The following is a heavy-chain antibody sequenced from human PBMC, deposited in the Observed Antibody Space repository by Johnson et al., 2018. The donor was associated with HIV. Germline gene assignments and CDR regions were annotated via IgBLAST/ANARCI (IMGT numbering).Heavy chain of an antibody. J-gene: IGHJ3*02. CDR1: GFTFSSYA. V-gene: IGHV3-23*04. CDR2: ISGSGGST. Sequence: VQLVESGGGLVQPGGSLRLSCAASGFTFSSYAMSWVRQAPGKGLEWVSAISGSGGSTYYADSVKGRFPISRDNSKNPLYLQMNSLRAEDTAVYYCARDYYDLPWGYDAFDIWGQGTMVTVSS. CDR3: ARDYYDLPWGYDAFDI. D-gene: IGHD3-22*01.